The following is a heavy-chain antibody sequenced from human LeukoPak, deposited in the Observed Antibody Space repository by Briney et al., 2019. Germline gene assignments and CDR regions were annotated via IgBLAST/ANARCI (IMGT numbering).Heavy chain of an antibody. J-gene: IGHJ6*03. CDR2: IYYSGST. CDR3: ARDLYTIFGVDPGVSVGSHYMDV. CDR1: GGSLSSYY. V-gene: IGHV4-59*12. Sequence: SETLSLTCTVSGGSLSSYYWSWIRQPPGKGLEWIGYIYYSGSTNYNPSLKSRVTISVDTSKNQFSLKLSSVTAADTAVYYCARDLYTIFGVDPGVSVGSHYMDVWGKGTTVTVSS. D-gene: IGHD3-3*01.